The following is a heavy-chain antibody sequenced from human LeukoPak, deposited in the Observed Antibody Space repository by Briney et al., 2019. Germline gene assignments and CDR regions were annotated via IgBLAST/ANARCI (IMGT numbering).Heavy chain of an antibody. CDR3: AKSSRRWLVPPPDY. Sequence: PGGSMRLSCAASAFTFSGYWMSWVRQAPGTGLEWLTNIKQDGSEKSYVDSVRGRFTISRDNAKNSLYLQMNSLRAEDTAVYYCAKSSRRWLVPPPDYWGQGTLVTVSS. J-gene: IGHJ4*02. D-gene: IGHD6-19*01. CDR2: IKQDGSEK. V-gene: IGHV3-7*01. CDR1: AFTFSGYW.